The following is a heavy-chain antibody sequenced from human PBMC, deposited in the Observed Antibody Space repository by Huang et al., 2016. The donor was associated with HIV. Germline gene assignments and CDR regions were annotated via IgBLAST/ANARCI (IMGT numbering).Heavy chain of an antibody. CDR2: IESEGSST. D-gene: IGHD3-3*01. J-gene: IGHJ4*01. V-gene: IGHV3-74*02. CDR3: VRAREKVYDFWSGYRY. CDR1: GFIFSDYW. Sequence: EVELAESGGGSVRPGQSLRLSCVGSGFIFSDYWMHWVRQIPGKGLSWCARIESEGSSTSYADSVKGRLTIYRDNARNTVYLQMSSLRVDDTAVYYCVRAREKVYDFWSGYRYWGQGAQVTVSS.